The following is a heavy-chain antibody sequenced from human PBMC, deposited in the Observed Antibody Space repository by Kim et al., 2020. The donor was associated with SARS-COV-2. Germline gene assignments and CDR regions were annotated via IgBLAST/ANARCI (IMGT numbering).Heavy chain of an antibody. D-gene: IGHD2-2*01. J-gene: IGHJ4*02. Sequence: SETLSLTCTVSGGSISSGGYYWSWIRQHPGKGLEWIGYIYYSGSTYYNPSLKSRVTISVDTSKNQFSLKLSSVTAADTAVYYCARDPCTSCPPDYWGQGTLVTVSS. CDR3: ARDPCTSCPPDY. CDR1: GGSISSGGYY. V-gene: IGHV4-31*03. CDR2: IYYSGST.